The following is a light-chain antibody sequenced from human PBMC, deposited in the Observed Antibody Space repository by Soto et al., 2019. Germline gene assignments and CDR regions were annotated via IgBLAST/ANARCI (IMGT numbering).Light chain of an antibody. CDR3: QQYVTSSPRT. CDR2: GAS. V-gene: IGKV3-20*01. Sequence: EIVLTQSPGTLSLSPGGRATLSCRASQSVSSNYLAWYQQKPGQAPRLLIYGASSRATGIPDRFSGSGSGTDFTLTISRLEPEDFAVYYCQQYVTSSPRTFGQGTKVDIK. CDR1: QSVSSNY. J-gene: IGKJ1*01.